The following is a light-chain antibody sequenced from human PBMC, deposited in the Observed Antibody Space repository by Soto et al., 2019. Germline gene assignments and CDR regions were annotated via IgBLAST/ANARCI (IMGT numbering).Light chain of an antibody. CDR2: DSS. CDR3: LQVKSFPRT. J-gene: IGKJ1*01. V-gene: IGKV3-15*01. Sequence: VLTQFPATLSLSPGERATLSCRASQSVRGNLAWYQQKPGQAPRLLIYDSSTRAAGIPLRFSGTGSGTDFTLTVTSLQSEDFATYYCLQVKSFPRTFGQGTKVELK. CDR1: QSVRGN.